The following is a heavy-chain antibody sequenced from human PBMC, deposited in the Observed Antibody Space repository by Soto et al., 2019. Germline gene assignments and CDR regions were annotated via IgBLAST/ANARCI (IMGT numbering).Heavy chain of an antibody. D-gene: IGHD1-26*01. CDR3: ARQQIPGELTAFDI. Sequence: PGESLKISCKGSGYSFTSFWIGWVRQMPGKGLEWMGIIYPGDSDTRYIPSFQGQVTITADKSISTAYLQWSSLKASDTAMYYCARQQIPGELTAFDIWGQGTMVTVSS. CDR2: IYPGDSDT. V-gene: IGHV5-51*01. CDR1: GYSFTSFW. J-gene: IGHJ3*02.